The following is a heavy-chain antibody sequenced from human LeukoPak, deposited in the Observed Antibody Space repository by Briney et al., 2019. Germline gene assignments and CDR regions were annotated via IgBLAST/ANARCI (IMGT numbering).Heavy chain of an antibody. V-gene: IGHV3-23*01. D-gene: IGHD6-19*01. J-gene: IGHJ4*02. CDR2: ISGSGGST. CDR1: GFTFSSYA. Sequence: QPGGSLRLSCAASGFTFSSYAMSWVRQAPGKGLEWVSAISGSGGSTYYADSVKGRFTISRDNSKNTLYLQMNSLRAEDTAVYYCARTLRGNRIAVAGTSFDYWGQGTLVTVSS. CDR3: ARTLRGNRIAVAGTSFDY.